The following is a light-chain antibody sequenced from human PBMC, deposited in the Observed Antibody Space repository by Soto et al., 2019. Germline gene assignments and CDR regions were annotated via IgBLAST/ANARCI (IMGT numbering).Light chain of an antibody. CDR1: QSVSSN. CDR3: QQYNNWPPVFT. J-gene: IGKJ3*01. Sequence: EIVMTQSPATLSVSPGERATLSCRASQSVSSNLAWYQQKPGQAPRLLIYGASTRATGIPARFSGSGSGTEFPPTISSLQSEDFAVYYCQQYNNWPPVFTFGPGTKVDIK. V-gene: IGKV3-15*01. CDR2: GAS.